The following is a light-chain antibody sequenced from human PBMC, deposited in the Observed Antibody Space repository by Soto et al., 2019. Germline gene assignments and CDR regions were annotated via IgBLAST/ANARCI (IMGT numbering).Light chain of an antibody. CDR2: GAS. V-gene: IGKV3-15*01. Sequence: EIVMTQSPATLSVSPGERATLSCRASQSVSTSLAWYQQQPGQAPRLLISGASTRATGVPARFSGSGSETEFTLTSRSLQSEDFAVYYCQQYNNWWTFGQGTKVEI. J-gene: IGKJ1*01. CDR1: QSVSTS. CDR3: QQYNNWWT.